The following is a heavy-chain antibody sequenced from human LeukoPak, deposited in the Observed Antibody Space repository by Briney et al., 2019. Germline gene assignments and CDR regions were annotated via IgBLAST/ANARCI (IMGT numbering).Heavy chain of an antibody. D-gene: IGHD6-13*01. CDR2: IIPIFGTA. V-gene: IGHV1-69*06. Sequence: SVKVSCKASGGTFSSYAISWVRQAPGQGLEWMGGIIPIFGTANYAQKFQGRVTITADKSTSTAYMELSSLRSEDTAVYYCARDRGYSSSWYGWFDPWGQGTLVTVSS. J-gene: IGHJ5*02. CDR3: ARDRGYSSSWYGWFDP. CDR1: GGTFSSYA.